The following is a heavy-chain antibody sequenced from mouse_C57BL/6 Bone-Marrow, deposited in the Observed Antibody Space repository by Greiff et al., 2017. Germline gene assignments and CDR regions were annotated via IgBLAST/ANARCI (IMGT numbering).Heavy chain of an antibody. J-gene: IGHJ2*01. CDR2: ISYDGSN. D-gene: IGHD1-1*01. CDR1: GYSITSGYY. CDR3: ARDPYYYGLDY. V-gene: IGHV3-6*01. Sequence: VQLKESGPGLVKPSQSLSLTCSVTGYSITSGYYWNWIRQFPGNKLEWMGYISYDGSNNYNPSLKNRISITRDTSKNQFFLKLNSVTTEDTATYYCARDPYYYGLDYWGQGTTLTVSS.